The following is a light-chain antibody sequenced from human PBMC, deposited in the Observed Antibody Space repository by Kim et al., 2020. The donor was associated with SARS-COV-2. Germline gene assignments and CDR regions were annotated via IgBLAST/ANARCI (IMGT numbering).Light chain of an antibody. J-gene: IGLJ3*02. CDR3: SAWDSSLSAWV. CDR2: RNN. Sequence: QAGLTQPPSVSKGLRQTATLTCTGNSNNVGNEGAAWLQQHQGHPPKLLSYRNNNRPSGISERLSASRSGNTASLTITGLQPEDEADYYCSAWDSSLSAWVLGGLTQLIV. CDR1: SNNVGNEG. V-gene: IGLV10-54*01.